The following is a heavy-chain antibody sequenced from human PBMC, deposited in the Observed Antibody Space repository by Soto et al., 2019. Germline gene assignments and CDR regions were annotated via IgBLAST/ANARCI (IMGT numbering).Heavy chain of an antibody. CDR2: ITDDGSTT. Sequence: PGGSLRLSCEPSGFIFKVYWMHWVRQVPGQGPQWVARITDDGSTTYYAASVEGRFTISRANPKNALYLQMTSLRPDDTAVYYRTRGPRPTSIGTGAFWGQGTLVTVSS. V-gene: IGHV3-74*01. J-gene: IGHJ4*02. D-gene: IGHD3-10*01. CDR3: TRGPRPTSIGTGAF. CDR1: GFIFKVYW.